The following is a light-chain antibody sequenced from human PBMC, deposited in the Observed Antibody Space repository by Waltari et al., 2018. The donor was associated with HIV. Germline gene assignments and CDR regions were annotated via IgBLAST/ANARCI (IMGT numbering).Light chain of an antibody. J-gene: IGLJ1*01. CDR1: SRDGGGYTF. CDR2: DVT. CDR3: CSYTSGTFYV. V-gene: IGLV2-14*03. Sequence: QSALSQPASVSGSVGQSITISCTGTSRDGGGYTFFSWYQQHPGKVPKLMIYDVTKRPSGVSDRFSASKSGNTAFLTISGLQGEDDSTYFCCSYTSGTFYVFGTGTQVTVL.